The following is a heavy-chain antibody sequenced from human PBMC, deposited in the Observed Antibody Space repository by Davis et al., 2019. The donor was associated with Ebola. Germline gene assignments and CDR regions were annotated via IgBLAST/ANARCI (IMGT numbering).Heavy chain of an antibody. D-gene: IGHD2-2*01. CDR3: ARGAQFVVVPAATLDAFDI. CDR1: GFTFSSYS. CDR2: ISSSSSTI. J-gene: IGHJ3*02. V-gene: IGHV3-48*04. Sequence: PGGSLRLSCAASGFTFSSYSMNWVRQAPGKGLEWVSYISSSSSTIYYADSVKGRFTISSDNAKNSLYLQMNSLRAEDTAVYYCARGAQFVVVPAATLDAFDIWGQGTMVTVSS.